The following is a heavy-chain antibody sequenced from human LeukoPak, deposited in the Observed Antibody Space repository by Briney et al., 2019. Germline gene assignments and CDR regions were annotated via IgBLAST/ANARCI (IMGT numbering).Heavy chain of an antibody. D-gene: IGHD3-3*01. V-gene: IGHV4-34*01. Sequence: PSETLSLTCAVYGGSFSGYYWSWIRQPPGKGLEWIGEINHSGSTNCNPSLKSRVTISVDTSKNQFSLKLSSVTAADTAVYYCARRRHYDFWSGYYRDNWFDPWGQGTLVTVSS. J-gene: IGHJ5*02. CDR2: INHSGST. CDR3: ARRRHYDFWSGYYRDNWFDP. CDR1: GGSFSGYY.